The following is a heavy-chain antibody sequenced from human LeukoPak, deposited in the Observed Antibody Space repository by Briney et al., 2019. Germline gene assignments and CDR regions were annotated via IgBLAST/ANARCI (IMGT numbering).Heavy chain of an antibody. D-gene: IGHD2-2*01. Sequence: TGESPKISCKGSGYSFTSYWIGWVRQMPGKGLEWMGIIYPGDSDTRYSPSFQGQVTISADKSISTAYLQWSSLKASDTAMYYCARLTVVVPAASLGFRNWFDPWGQGTLVTVSS. V-gene: IGHV5-51*01. CDR3: ARLTVVVPAASLGFRNWFDP. J-gene: IGHJ5*02. CDR1: GYSFTSYW. CDR2: IYPGDSDT.